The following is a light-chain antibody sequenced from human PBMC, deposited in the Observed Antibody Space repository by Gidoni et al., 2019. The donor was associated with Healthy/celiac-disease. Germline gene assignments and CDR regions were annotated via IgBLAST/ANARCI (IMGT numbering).Light chain of an antibody. V-gene: IGLV2-14*01. CDR3: SSYTSSSSPRV. CDR2: EVS. J-gene: IGLJ3*02. CDR1: SSDVGGYNY. Sequence: QSALTQPASVSGSPGPSLTISCTGTSSDVGGYNYVSWYQQHPGKAPKLMIYEVSNRPSGVSNRFSGSKSGNAASLTISGLQAEDEADYYCSSYTSSSSPRVFGGGTKLTVL.